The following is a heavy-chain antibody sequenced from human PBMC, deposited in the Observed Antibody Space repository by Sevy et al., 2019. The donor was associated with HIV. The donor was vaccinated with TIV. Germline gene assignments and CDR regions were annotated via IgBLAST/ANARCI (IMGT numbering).Heavy chain of an antibody. D-gene: IGHD2-21*02. CDR3: AKAAIVVVSASPNCFDH. CDR2: ISSSGSTI. Sequence: GGSLRLSCAASGFTFSDYYMSWIRQAPGKGLEWVSYISSSGSTIYYADSVKGRFTISRDNSKNTLSLQMNSLRAEDTAVYYCAKAAIVVVSASPNCFDHWGQGILVTVSS. V-gene: IGHV3-11*04. J-gene: IGHJ4*02. CDR1: GFTFSDYY.